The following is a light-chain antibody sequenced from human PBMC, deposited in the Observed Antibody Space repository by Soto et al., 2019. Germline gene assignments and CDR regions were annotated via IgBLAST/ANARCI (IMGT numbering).Light chain of an antibody. J-gene: IGKJ2*01. CDR2: AAS. Sequence: DILMTQSPASLSASIRDRVTITCRANRSISDYLNWYQQKPGTAPKLLIYAASTLQSGVPSRFSGSGSGTDFTLTINSRQPEDFATYFCLQSYSTPYTFGQGTKLDIK. V-gene: IGKV1-39*01. CDR1: RSISDY. CDR3: LQSYSTPYT.